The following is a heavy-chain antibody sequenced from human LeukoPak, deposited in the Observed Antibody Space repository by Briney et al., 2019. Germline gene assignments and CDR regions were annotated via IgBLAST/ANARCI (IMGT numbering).Heavy chain of an antibody. V-gene: IGHV1-18*01. Sequence: ASVKVSCRASGYTFTSYGISWVRQAPGQGLEWMGRISAYNGNTNYAQKLQGRVTMTTDTSTSTAYMELSSLRSDDTAVYYCAREGDYGDYASDYWGQGTLVSVSS. CDR2: ISAYNGNT. CDR3: AREGDYGDYASDY. CDR1: GYTFTSYG. J-gene: IGHJ4*02. D-gene: IGHD4-17*01.